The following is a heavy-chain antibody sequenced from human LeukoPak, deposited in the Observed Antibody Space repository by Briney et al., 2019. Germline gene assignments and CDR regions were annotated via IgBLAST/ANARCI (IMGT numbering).Heavy chain of an antibody. CDR1: GGSISSGDYY. J-gene: IGHJ4*02. V-gene: IGHV4-30-4*08. D-gene: IGHD5-18*01. CDR3: AKVSDRYSYGFLVMGV. Sequence: SQTLSLTCTVSGGSISSGDYYWSWIRQPPGKGLEWIGYIYYSGSTYYNPSLKSRVTISVDTSKNQFSLKLSSVTAADTAVYYCAKVSDRYSYGFLVMGVWGQGTLVTVSS. CDR2: IYYSGST.